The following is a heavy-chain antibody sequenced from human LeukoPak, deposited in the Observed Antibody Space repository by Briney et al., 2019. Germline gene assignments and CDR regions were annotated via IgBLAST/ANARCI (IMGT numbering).Heavy chain of an antibody. Sequence: GASVKVSCKVSGYTLTELSMHWVRQAPGKGFEWMGRFDPADGETIYAQKFQGRVTMTADTSTDTVFMGLGSLRSEDTAVYYCARGGLLWLNYMDVWGKGTTVTISS. V-gene: IGHV1-24*01. CDR1: GYTLTELS. CDR3: ARGGLLWLNYMDV. CDR2: FDPADGET. J-gene: IGHJ6*03. D-gene: IGHD3-10*01.